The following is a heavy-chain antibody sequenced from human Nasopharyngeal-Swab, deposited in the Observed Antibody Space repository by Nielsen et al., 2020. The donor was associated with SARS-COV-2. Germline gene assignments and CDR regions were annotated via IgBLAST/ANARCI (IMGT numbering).Heavy chain of an antibody. CDR3: ARDRTDYCTNGVCYPASYYYGMDV. Sequence: GESLKISCAASGFTVSSNYMSWVRQAPGKGLEWVSVIYSGGSTYYADSVKGRFTISRDNSKNTLYLQMNSLRAEDTAAYYCARDRTDYCTNGVCYPASYYYGMDVWGQGTTVTVSS. J-gene: IGHJ6*02. CDR2: IYSGGST. V-gene: IGHV3-66*01. D-gene: IGHD2-8*01. CDR1: GFTVSSNY.